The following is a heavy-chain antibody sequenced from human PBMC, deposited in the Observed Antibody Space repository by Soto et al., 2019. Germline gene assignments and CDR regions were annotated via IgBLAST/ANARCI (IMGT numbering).Heavy chain of an antibody. J-gene: IGHJ4*02. CDR3: ARQSRPLYYFDY. Sequence: SETLSLTCTVSGGSISSSSYYWGWIRQPPGKGLEWIGSIYYSGSTYYNPSLKSRVTISVDTSKNQFSLKLSSVTAADTAVYYCARQSRPLYYFDYWGQGTLVTVSS. CDR2: IYYSGST. CDR1: GGSISSSSYY. V-gene: IGHV4-39*01.